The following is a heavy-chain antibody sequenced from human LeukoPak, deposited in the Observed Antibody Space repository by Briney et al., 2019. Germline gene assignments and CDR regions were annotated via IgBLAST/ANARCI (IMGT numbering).Heavy chain of an antibody. CDR3: ARRYGDLAWYFDL. Sequence: SETLSLTCTVSGGSISSYYWSWIRRPPGKGLEWIGYIYHSGSTNYNPSLKSRVTMSVDTSKNQFSLKLSSVTAADTAVYYCARRYGDLAWYFDLWGRGTLVTVSS. CDR2: IYHSGST. D-gene: IGHD4-17*01. V-gene: IGHV4-59*08. J-gene: IGHJ2*01. CDR1: GGSISSYY.